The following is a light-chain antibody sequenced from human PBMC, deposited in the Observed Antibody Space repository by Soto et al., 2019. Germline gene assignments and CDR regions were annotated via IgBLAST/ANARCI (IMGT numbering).Light chain of an antibody. J-gene: IGKJ1*01. CDR2: KAS. CDR3: QQYKSFWT. Sequence: DIQMTQSPSTLSASVGDRVTITCRASQTVSNWLAWYHQKAGEAPKVLIYKASTLESGVPSRFSGSGSGTEFTLTISSLQPDDFAPYYCQQYKSFWTFGQGTKVELK. CDR1: QTVSNW. V-gene: IGKV1-5*03.